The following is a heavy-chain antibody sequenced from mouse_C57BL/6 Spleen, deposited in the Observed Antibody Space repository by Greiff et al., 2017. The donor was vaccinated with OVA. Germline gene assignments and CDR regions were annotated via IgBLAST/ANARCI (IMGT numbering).Heavy chain of an antibody. Sequence: VQLQESGPGLVQPSQSLSITCTVSGFSFTSYCVHWVRQSPGKGLEWLGVIWSGGSTDYNAAFLSRLSTSTDNSKNHLFFKMNSLQADDTAIYYCARDWGDYFDYWGKGTTLTVSS. CDR2: IWSGGST. CDR3: ARDWGDYFDY. V-gene: IGHV2-2*01. J-gene: IGHJ2*01. CDR1: GFSFTSYC.